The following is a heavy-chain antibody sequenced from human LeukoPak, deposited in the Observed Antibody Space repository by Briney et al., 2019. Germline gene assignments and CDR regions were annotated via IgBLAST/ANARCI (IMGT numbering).Heavy chain of an antibody. V-gene: IGHV1-69*05. CDR3: ARGGYCSSTSCYSAFDI. CDR1: GGTFGSYA. J-gene: IGHJ3*02. CDR2: IIPIFGTA. D-gene: IGHD2-2*02. Sequence: GASVKVSCKASGGTFGSYAISWVRQAPGQGLEWMGGIIPIFGTANYAQKFQGRVTITTDESTSTAYMELSSLRSEDTAVYYCARGGYCSSTSCYSAFDIWGQGTMVTVSS.